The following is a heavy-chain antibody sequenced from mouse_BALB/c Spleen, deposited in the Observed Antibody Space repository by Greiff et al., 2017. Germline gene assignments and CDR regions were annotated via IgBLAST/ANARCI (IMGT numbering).Heavy chain of an antibody. V-gene: IGHV5-17*02. J-gene: IGHJ4*01. D-gene: IGHD1-1*01. CDR3: ARLLRGRAMDY. CDR1: GFTFSSFG. Sequence: EVKLMESGGGLVQPGGSRKFSCAASGFTFSSFGMHWVRQAPEKGLEWIGYISSGSSTIYYADTVKGRFTISRDNPKNTLFLQMTSLRSEDTAMYYCARLLRGRAMDYWGQGTSVTVSS. CDR2: ISSGSSTI.